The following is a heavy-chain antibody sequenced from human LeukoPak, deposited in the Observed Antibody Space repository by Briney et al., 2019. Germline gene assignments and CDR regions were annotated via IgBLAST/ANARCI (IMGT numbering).Heavy chain of an antibody. J-gene: IGHJ6*03. D-gene: IGHD6-6*01. CDR3: ARHRSSSKRYYYYMDV. V-gene: IGHV4-39*07. CDR1: GGSISSSSYY. Sequence: SQTLSLTCTVSGGSISSSSYYWGWIRQPPGKGLEWIGSIYYSGSTYYNPSLKSRVTISVDTSKNQFSLKLSSVTAADTAVYYCARHRSSSKRYYYYMDVWGKGTTVTVSS. CDR2: IYYSGST.